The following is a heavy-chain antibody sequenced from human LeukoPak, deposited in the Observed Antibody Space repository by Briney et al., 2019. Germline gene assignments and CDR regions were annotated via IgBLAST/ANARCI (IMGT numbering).Heavy chain of an antibody. Sequence: PSETQSLTCTVSGGSISSGSYYWSWIRQPAGKGLEWIGRIYTSGSTDYNPSLKSRVTISIDTSNNQFSLKLTSVTAADTAVYYCARVGLYGGKLDYWGQGTLVTVSS. J-gene: IGHJ4*02. CDR3: ARVGLYGGKLDY. CDR2: IYTSGST. D-gene: IGHD4-23*01. V-gene: IGHV4-61*02. CDR1: GGSISSGSYY.